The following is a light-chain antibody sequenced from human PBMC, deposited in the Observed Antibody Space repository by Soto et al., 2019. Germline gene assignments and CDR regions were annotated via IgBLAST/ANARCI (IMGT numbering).Light chain of an antibody. CDR2: EVT. V-gene: IGLV2-14*01. CDR1: SSDIGAYNY. Sequence: QSALTQPASMSGSPGQSITISCTGTSSDIGAYNYVSWYQQYPGKVPKLMISEVTNRPSGVSDRFSGSKFANTASLTISGLQAEDEADYYCSSYTSSGTIVFGGGTKVTVL. CDR3: SSYTSSGTIV. J-gene: IGLJ2*01.